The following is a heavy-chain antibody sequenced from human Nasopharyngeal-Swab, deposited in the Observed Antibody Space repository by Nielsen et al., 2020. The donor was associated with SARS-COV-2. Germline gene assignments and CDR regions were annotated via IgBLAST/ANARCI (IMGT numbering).Heavy chain of an antibody. CDR3: ARDSDDFWSVKNWGYYYYYGMDV. Sequence: ASVKVSCKASGYTFTSYGISWVRQAPGQGLEWMGWIGAYNGNTNYAQKLQGRVTMTTDTSTSTAYMELRSLRSDDTAVYYCARDSDDFWSVKNWGYYYYYGMDVWGQGTTVTVSS. V-gene: IGHV1-18*01. CDR2: IGAYNGNT. D-gene: IGHD3-3*01. CDR1: GYTFTSYG. J-gene: IGHJ6*02.